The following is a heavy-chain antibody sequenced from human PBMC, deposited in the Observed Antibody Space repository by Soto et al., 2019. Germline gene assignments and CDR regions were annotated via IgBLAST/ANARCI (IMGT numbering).Heavy chain of an antibody. J-gene: IGHJ4*02. CDR1: GDTFNFYS. CDR2: VNPIVSMS. D-gene: IGHD3-10*01. Sequence: QVQLVQSGAEVKRPGSSVKVSCKASGDTFNFYSINWVRQAPGVGLEWMGRVNPIVSMSNYAQKFQGRVTMTADKSTSTASMELSRMRSEDTAIAYCASSYGSGYRAFDYWGQGALVTVSS. CDR3: ASSYGSGYRAFDY. V-gene: IGHV1-69*02.